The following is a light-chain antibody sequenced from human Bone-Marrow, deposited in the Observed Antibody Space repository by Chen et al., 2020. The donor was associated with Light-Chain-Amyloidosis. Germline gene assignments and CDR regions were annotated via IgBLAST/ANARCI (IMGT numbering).Light chain of an antibody. CDR3: QVWDRSSDRPV. CDR1: NIGSTS. CDR2: DDS. Sequence: SYVRTQPSSVSEAQGKTATIACGGNNIGSTSVHWYQQTPGQAPLLVVYDDSDRPPGIPERLSGSNSGNTATLTISRVEAGDEADYYCQVWDRSSDRPVFGGGTKLTVL. J-gene: IGLJ3*02. V-gene: IGLV3-21*03.